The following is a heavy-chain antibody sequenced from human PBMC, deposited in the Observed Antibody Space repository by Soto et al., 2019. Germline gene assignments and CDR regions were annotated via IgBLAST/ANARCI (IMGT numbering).Heavy chain of an antibody. D-gene: IGHD2-15*01. CDR2: IKSKTDGGTT. CDR3: TTPGTEDIVVVVAAQDY. CDR1: GFTFSNAW. J-gene: IGHJ4*02. V-gene: IGHV3-15*01. Sequence: GGSLRLSGAASGFTFSNAWMSWVRQAPGKGLEWVGRIKSKTDGGTTDYAAPVKGRFTISRDDSKNTLYLQMNSLKTEDTAVYYCTTPGTEDIVVVVAAQDYWGQGTLVTVSS.